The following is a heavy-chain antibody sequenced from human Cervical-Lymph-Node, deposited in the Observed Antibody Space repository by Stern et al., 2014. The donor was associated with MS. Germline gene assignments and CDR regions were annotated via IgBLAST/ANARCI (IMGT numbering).Heavy chain of an antibody. CDR2: IDWDDDK. J-gene: IGHJ4*02. CDR1: GFSLSTSGMC. D-gene: IGHD3-22*01. V-gene: IGHV2-70*01. CDR3: ARTHDKDLDY. Sequence: QVTLRESGPALVKPTQTLTLTCTFSGFSLSTSGMCVSWIRQPPGQALEWLALIDWDDDKYYSTAMKTRLTISKDTSKNQVVLTKANMDPEDSATCYCARTHDKDLDYWGQGTLVTVSS.